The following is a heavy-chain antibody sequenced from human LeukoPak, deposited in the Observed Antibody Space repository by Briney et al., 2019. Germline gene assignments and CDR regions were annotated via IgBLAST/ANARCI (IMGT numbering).Heavy chain of an antibody. J-gene: IGHJ6*03. CDR2: IKQDGSEK. Sequence: GGSLRLSCAASGFTFSSYWMSWVRQAPGRGLEWVANIKQDGSEKYYVDSVKGRFTISRDNAKNSLYLQMNSLRAEDTAVYYCARDPYSGTYGDTYYYYMDVWGKGTTVTISS. D-gene: IGHD1-26*01. CDR3: ARDPYSGTYGDTYYYYMDV. CDR1: GFTFSSYW. V-gene: IGHV3-7*01.